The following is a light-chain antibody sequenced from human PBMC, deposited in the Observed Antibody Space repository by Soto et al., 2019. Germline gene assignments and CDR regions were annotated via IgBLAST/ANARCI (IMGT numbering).Light chain of an antibody. CDR2: DAS. J-gene: IGKJ1*01. CDR3: QQYGSSGT. V-gene: IGKV3-11*01. Sequence: EIVCTQSPATLSLSPGERATLSCRASQSVSSHLAWYQQKPGQSPRLLIYDASNRATGIPARFSGSGSGTDFTLTISRLEPEDFAVYYCQQYGSSGTFGQGTKGDIK. CDR1: QSVSSH.